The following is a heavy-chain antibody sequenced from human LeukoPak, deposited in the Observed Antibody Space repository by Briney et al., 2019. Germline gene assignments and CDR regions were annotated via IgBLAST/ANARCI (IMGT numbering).Heavy chain of an antibody. CDR1: GGSISSGGYS. J-gene: IGHJ4*02. V-gene: IGHV4-30-2*01. CDR2: IYHSGST. Sequence: SETLSLTCAVSGGSISSGGYSWSWIRQPPGKGLEWIGYIYHSGSTYYNPSLKSRVTISVDRSKNQFSLKLSSETAADTAVYYCARGSVPAFLDYWGQGTLVTVSS. CDR3: ARGSVPAFLDY. D-gene: IGHD2-21*01.